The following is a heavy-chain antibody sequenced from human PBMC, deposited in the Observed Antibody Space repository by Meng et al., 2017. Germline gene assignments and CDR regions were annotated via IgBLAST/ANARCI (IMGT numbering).Heavy chain of an antibody. CDR2: INRSGST. J-gene: IGHJ2*01. D-gene: IGHD6-19*01. Sequence: HVHIHRGGPGLLKPSETLSLTCAVYGGSFSGYYWSWIRQPPGKGLEWIGEINRSGSTNYNPSLKSRVTISVDTSKNQFSLKLNSVTAADTAVYYCAREIAVAAHYYWYFDLWGRGTLVTASS. CDR1: GGSFSGYY. V-gene: IGHV4-34*01. CDR3: AREIAVAAHYYWYFDL.